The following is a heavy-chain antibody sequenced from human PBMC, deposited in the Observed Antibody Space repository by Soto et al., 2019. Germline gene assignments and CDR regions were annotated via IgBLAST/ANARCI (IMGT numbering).Heavy chain of an antibody. CDR1: GFMFSGYS. CDR2: LSFGNHRT. V-gene: IGHV3-48*02. J-gene: IGHJ6*02. CDR3: TRDSGAGYSMDV. Sequence: PGGSLRLSCAASGFMFSGYSMNWVRQAPGRGLEWISYLSFGNHRTLYANSARGRFTVSRDDTKQVLYLQMNGLRDEDTALYYCTRDSGAGYSMDVWGQGTTVTVSS.